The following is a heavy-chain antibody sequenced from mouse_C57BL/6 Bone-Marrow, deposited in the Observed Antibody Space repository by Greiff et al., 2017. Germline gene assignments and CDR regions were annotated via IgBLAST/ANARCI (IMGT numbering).Heavy chain of an antibody. CDR1: GFTFSSYA. CDR3: ARGRGYFDY. V-gene: IGHV5-4*01. CDR2: ISDGGSYT. J-gene: IGHJ2*01. Sequence: EVQLVESGGGLVKPGGSLKLSCAASGFTFSSYAMSWVRQTPEKRLEWVATISDGGSYTYYPDNVKGRFTISRDNAKNNLYLQMSHLKSEDTAMYYCARGRGYFDYWGQGTTLTVSS.